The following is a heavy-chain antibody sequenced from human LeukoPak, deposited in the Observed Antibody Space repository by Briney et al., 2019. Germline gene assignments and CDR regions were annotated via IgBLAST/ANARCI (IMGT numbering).Heavy chain of an antibody. CDR3: TRGARRYYDSSGYYYFDY. V-gene: IGHV3-49*03. CDR1: GFTFGDYA. Sequence: PGRSLRLSCAASGFTFGDYAMSWFCQAPGKGLEWVGFIRGKAYGGTTEFAASVKGRFTISRDDSKSIAYLQMNSLKTEDTAVYYCTRGARRYYDSSGYYYFDYWGQGTLVTVSS. D-gene: IGHD3-22*01. J-gene: IGHJ4*02. CDR2: IRGKAYGGTT.